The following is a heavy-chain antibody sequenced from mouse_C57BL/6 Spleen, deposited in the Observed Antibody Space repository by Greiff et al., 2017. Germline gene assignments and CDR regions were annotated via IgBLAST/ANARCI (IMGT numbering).Heavy chain of an antibody. D-gene: IGHD1-2*01. J-gene: IGHJ4*01. CDR1: GYAFSSSW. V-gene: IGHV1-82*01. Sequence: QVQLQQSGPELVKPGASVKISCKASGYAFSSSWMNWVKQRPGKGLEWIGRIYPGDGDTNYNGKFKGKATLTADKSSSTAYMQLSSLTSEDSAVYFCANNYYGPHYYAMDYWGQGTSVTVST. CDR3: ANNYYGPHYYAMDY. CDR2: IYPGDGDT.